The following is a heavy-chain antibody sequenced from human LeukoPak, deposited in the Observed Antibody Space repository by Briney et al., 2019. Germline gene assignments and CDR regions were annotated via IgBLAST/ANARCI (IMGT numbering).Heavy chain of an antibody. CDR2: ISGYNGKT. V-gene: IGHV1-18*04. D-gene: IGHD3-22*01. CDR1: GYTFTGYY. CDR3: ARDMYDISGRADY. J-gene: IGHJ4*02. Sequence: GASVKVCCKASGYTFTGYYMHWVRQAPGQGLEWMGWISGYNGKTNYGQKLQGRVTMTTDTSTNTAYMELTSLRSDDSAVYYCARDMYDISGRADYWGQGTRVTVSS.